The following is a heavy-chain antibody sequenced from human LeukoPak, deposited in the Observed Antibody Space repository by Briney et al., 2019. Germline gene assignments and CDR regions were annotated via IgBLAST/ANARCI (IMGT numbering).Heavy chain of an antibody. D-gene: IGHD4-11*01. V-gene: IGHV1-18*01. Sequence: AASVQVSCKASGYTFTSYGISWVRQAPGQGLEWMGWISAYNGNTNYAQKLQGRVTMTTDTSTSTAYMELRSLRSDDTAVYYCARNSNYGYYFDYWGQGTLVTVSS. CDR2: ISAYNGNT. CDR3: ARNSNYGYYFDY. CDR1: GYTFTSYG. J-gene: IGHJ4*02.